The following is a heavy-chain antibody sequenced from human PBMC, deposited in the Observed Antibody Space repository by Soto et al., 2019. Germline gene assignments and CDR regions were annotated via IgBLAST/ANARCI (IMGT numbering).Heavy chain of an antibody. CDR3: AADVGGYIYGLGKY. Sequence: ASVKVSCKASGYTFTSYGISWVRQAPGQGLEWMGWIIAYNGNTNYARGLQERVTITTDISTSTAYMELSGLRSEDTAVYYCAADVGGYIYGLGKYWGQGTLVTVSS. CDR1: GYTFTSYG. J-gene: IGHJ4*02. V-gene: IGHV1-18*01. CDR2: IIAYNGNT. D-gene: IGHD5-18*01.